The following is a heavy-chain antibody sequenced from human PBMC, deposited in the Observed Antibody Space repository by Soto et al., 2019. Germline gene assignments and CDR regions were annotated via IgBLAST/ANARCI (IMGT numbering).Heavy chain of an antibody. J-gene: IGHJ4*02. CDR3: ARESYYDSSGYTFDY. CDR1: GFTFSSYW. V-gene: IGHV3-74*01. Sequence: GGSLRLSCAASGFTFSSYWMHWVRQAPGKGLVWVSRINSDGSSTTYADSVKGRFTISRDNAKNTLFLQMNSLRAEDTAVYYCARESYYDSSGYTFDYWGQGALVTVSS. D-gene: IGHD3-22*01. CDR2: INSDGSST.